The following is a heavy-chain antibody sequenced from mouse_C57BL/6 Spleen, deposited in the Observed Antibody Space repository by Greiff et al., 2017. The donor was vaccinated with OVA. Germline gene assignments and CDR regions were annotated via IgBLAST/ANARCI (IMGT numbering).Heavy chain of an antibody. CDR1: GYAFSSSW. J-gene: IGHJ4*01. V-gene: IGHV1-82*01. CDR2: IYPGDGDT. D-gene: IGHD1-1*01. CDR3: AREGAVVANYYAKDY. Sequence: QVQLQQSGPELVKPGASVKISCKASGYAFSSSWMNWVKQRPGKGLEWIGRIYPGDGDTNYNGKFKGKATLTADKSSSTAYMQLSSLTSEDSAVYFCAREGAVVANYYAKDYWGKGTSVTVSS.